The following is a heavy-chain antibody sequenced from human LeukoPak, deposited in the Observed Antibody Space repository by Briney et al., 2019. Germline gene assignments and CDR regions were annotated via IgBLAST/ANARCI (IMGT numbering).Heavy chain of an antibody. V-gene: IGHV1-69*13. D-gene: IGHD3-3*01. CDR2: IIPIFGTA. CDR1: GYTLTELS. J-gene: IGHJ6*02. Sequence: ASVKVSCKVSGYTLTELSMHWVRQAPGQGLEWMGGIIPIFGTANYAQKFQGRVTITADESTSTAYMELSSLRSEDTAVYYCARAVRIFGVVISYYGMDVWGQGTTVTVSS. CDR3: ARAVRIFGVVISYYGMDV.